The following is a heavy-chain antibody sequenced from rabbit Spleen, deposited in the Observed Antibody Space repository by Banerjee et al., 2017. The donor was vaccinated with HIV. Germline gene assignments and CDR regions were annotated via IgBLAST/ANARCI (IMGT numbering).Heavy chain of an antibody. D-gene: IGHD1-1*01. CDR2: IDAGSSDLT. CDR3: ARDSSSSFSSYGMDL. J-gene: IGHJ6*01. Sequence: QSLEESGGGLVKPGGTLTLTCKASGISFVISDYMCWVRQAPGKGLEWIACIDAGSSDLTYHANWAKGRFTISKTSSTTVTLQATSLTVADTATYFCARDSSSSFSSYGMDLWGQGTLVTVS. CDR1: GISFVISDY. V-gene: IGHV1S40*01.